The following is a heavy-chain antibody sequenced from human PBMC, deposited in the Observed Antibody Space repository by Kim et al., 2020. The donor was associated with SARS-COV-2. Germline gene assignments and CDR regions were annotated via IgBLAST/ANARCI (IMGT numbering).Heavy chain of an antibody. D-gene: IGHD5-18*01. CDR3: ATNDRGYHYGIN. J-gene: IGHJ4*02. CDR2: ISGSGDNT. CDR1: GFTFSNYA. V-gene: IGHV3-23*01. Sequence: GWSLRLSCAASGFTFSNYAMSWVRQAPGKGLEWVSVISGSGDNTYYADSVKGRFTISRDNFKNTLYLQMNSLRAEDTAVYYCATNDRGYHYGINWGQGTLVTVSS.